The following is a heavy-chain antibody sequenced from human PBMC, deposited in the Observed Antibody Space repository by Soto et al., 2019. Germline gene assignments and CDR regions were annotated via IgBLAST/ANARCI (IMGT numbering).Heavy chain of an antibody. Sequence: GGSLRLSCAASGFTFSSYAMHWVRQAPGKGLEWVAVISYDGSNKYYADSVKGRFTISRDNSKNTLYLQMNSLRAEDTAVYYCARDGEEDCSGGSCYSGGHDAFDIWGQGIMVTVSS. CDR1: GFTFSSYA. J-gene: IGHJ3*02. CDR2: ISYDGSNK. V-gene: IGHV3-30-3*01. D-gene: IGHD2-15*01. CDR3: ARDGEEDCSGGSCYSGGHDAFDI.